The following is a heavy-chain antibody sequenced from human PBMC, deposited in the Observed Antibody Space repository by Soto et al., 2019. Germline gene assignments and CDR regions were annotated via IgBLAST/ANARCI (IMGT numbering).Heavy chain of an antibody. CDR3: ARGGIAAAAPPDY. CDR1: GGSISSGGYY. Sequence: PSETLSLTCTVSGGSISSGGYYWSWTRQHPGKGLEWIGYIYYSGNTYYNPSLKSRVTISEDTSKNQFSLKLSSVTAADTAVYYCARGGIAAAAPPDYWGQGTLVTVSS. J-gene: IGHJ4*02. V-gene: IGHV4-31*03. D-gene: IGHD6-13*01. CDR2: IYYSGNT.